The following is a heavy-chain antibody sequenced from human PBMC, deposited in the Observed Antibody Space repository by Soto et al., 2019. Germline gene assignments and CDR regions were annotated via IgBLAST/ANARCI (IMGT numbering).Heavy chain of an antibody. Sequence: QVQLVQSGAEVKKPGASVKVSCKASGYTFTSHDFNWVRQAAGQGLEWMGWMNPNNGNTYYAEKFRGRVTMTRNTSISTAYMELSSRRSDDAAGYYCATGGNTWTLAYWGQGTVVTVAS. V-gene: IGHV1-8*01. CDR2: MNPNNGNT. D-gene: IGHD1-1*01. CDR1: GYTFTSHD. J-gene: IGHJ4*02. CDR3: ATGGNTWTLAY.